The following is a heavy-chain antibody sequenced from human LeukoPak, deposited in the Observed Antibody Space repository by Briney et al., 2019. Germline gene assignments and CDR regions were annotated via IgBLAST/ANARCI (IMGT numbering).Heavy chain of an antibody. CDR2: ISGSGGST. CDR1: GFTFSSYA. J-gene: IGHJ6*02. D-gene: IGHD3-3*01. CDR3: ARRLRFLEWLLSPSMDV. V-gene: IGHV3-23*01. Sequence: GGSLRLSCAASGFTFSSYAMSWVRQAPGKGLEWVSAISGSGGSTYYADSVKGRFTISRDNSKNTLYLQMNSLRAEDTAVYYCARRLRFLEWLLSPSMDVWGQGTTVTVSS.